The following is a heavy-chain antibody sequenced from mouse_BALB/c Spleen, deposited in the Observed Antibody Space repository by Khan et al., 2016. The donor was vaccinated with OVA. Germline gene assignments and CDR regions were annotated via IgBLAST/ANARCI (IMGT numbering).Heavy chain of an antibody. CDR3: TRLAYYYNSEGFAY. V-gene: IGHV5-6*01. D-gene: IGHD1-1*01. J-gene: IGHJ3*01. Sequence: EVKLMESGGDLVKPGGSLKLSCAASGFTFSTFGMSWVRQTPDKRLEWVATISSGGSYTYYPDNVKGRFIISRDNAKNTLDLQMSSLKSEDTAMYYCTRLAYYYNSEGFAYWGQGTLVTVSA. CDR1: GFTFSTFG. CDR2: ISSGGSYT.